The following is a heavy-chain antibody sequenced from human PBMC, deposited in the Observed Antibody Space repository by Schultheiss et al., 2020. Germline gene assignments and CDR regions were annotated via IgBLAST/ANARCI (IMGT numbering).Heavy chain of an antibody. CDR2: IYYSGST. D-gene: IGHD6-13*01. CDR1: GASLGSSF. V-gene: IGHV4-59*01. J-gene: IGHJ6*02. Sequence: SETLSLTCTVSGASLGSSFWNWIRQPPGKGLEWIGYIYYSGSTNYNPSLKSRVTISVDTSKNQFSLRLSSVTAADTAVYYCARVRKIPAGGSDYYYAIDVWGQGTTVTVSS. CDR3: ARVRKIPAGGSDYYYAIDV.